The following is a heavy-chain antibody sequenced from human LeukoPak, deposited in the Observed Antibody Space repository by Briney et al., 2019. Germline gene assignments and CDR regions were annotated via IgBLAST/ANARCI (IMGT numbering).Heavy chain of an antibody. J-gene: IGHJ4*02. CDR1: GFTFEDYG. V-gene: IGHV3-20*04. CDR2: INWNGGST. Sequence: GGSLRLSCAASGFTFEDYGMSGVRQAPGKGLEWVSGINWNGGSTGYADSVKGRFTISRDNAKNSLYLQMNSLRSEDTALYYCARGEYYDFWSGYYSPQYYFDYWGQGTLVTVSS. CDR3: ARGEYYDFWSGYYSPQYYFDY. D-gene: IGHD3-3*01.